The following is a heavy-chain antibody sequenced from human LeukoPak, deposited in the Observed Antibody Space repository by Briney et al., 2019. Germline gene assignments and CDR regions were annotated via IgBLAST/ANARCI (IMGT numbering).Heavy chain of an antibody. CDR3: AKDRGYCSGGSCAAFDI. Sequence: GGSLRLSCAASGFTFSNYWMFWVRQVPGKGLVWVSRINTDGSSTSYADSVKGRFTISRDNSKNTLYLQMNSLRAEDTAVYYCAKDRGYCSGGSCAAFDIWGQGTMVTVSS. J-gene: IGHJ3*02. D-gene: IGHD2-15*01. V-gene: IGHV3-74*01. CDR1: GFTFSNYW. CDR2: INTDGSST.